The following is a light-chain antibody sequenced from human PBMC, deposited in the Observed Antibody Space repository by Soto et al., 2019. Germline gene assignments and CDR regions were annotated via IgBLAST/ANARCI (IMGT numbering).Light chain of an antibody. CDR1: NIGSKS. CDR2: DES. CDR3: NSYAGSNSYL. J-gene: IGLJ1*01. V-gene: IGLV3-21*02. Sequence: SYELTQPPSVSVAPGQAARITCGGNNIGSKSVHWYQQKPGQAPVLVVYDESDRPSGIPERFSGSKSDNTASLTVSGLQAEDEADYYCNSYAGSNSYLFGTGTKLTVL.